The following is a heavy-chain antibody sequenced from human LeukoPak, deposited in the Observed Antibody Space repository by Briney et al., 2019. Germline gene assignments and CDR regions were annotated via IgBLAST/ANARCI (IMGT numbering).Heavy chain of an antibody. V-gene: IGHV3-48*01. CDR2: ISSSSTI. J-gene: IGHJ4*02. D-gene: IGHD4-17*01. Sequence: GGSLRLSCAASGFTFSSYSMNWVRQAPGKGLEWVSYISSSSTIYYADSVRGRFTISRDNSKNTPYLQMNSLRAEDTAVYYCYGVTGWRGYWGQGTLVTVSS. CDR3: YGVTGWRGY. CDR1: GFTFSSYS.